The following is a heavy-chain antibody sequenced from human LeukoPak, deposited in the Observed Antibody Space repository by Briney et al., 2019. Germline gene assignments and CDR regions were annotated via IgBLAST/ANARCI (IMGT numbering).Heavy chain of an antibody. V-gene: IGHV3-9*03. D-gene: IGHD6-19*01. Sequence: PGRSLRLSCAASGFTFDDYAMHWVRQAPGKGLEWVSGISWNGGSIGYADSVKGRFTISRDNAKNSLYLQMNSLRAEDMALYYCGLGREWLAVAGTNNLRIDYWGQGTVVTVPS. CDR2: ISWNGGSI. CDR3: GLGREWLAVAGTNNLRIDY. CDR1: GFTFDDYA. J-gene: IGHJ4*02.